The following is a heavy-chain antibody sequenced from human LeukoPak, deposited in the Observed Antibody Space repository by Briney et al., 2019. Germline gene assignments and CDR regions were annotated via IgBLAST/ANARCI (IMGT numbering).Heavy chain of an antibody. CDR1: GFIVSSYY. D-gene: IGHD6-13*01. J-gene: IGHJ6*02. Sequence: PGGSLRLSCAASGFIVSSYYMNWVRQAPGKGLECVSVIYNGGATYYADSVKGRFTISRDNSKNTLYLQMNSLRAEDTAVYYCAKAIYSSSRMDVWGQGTTVTVSS. CDR3: AKAIYSSSRMDV. V-gene: IGHV3-53*01. CDR2: IYNGGAT.